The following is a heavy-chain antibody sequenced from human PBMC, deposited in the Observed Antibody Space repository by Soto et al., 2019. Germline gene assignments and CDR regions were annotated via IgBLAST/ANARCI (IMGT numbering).Heavy chain of an antibody. CDR3: ARCLNPMDGIKEWLLPYYYYYYMDV. V-gene: IGHV1-8*01. J-gene: IGHJ6*03. CDR1: GYTFTSYD. Sequence: ASVKVSCKASGYTFTSYDINWVRQATGQGLEWMGWMNPNSGNTGYAQKFQGRVTMTRNTSISTAYMELSSLRSEDTAVYYCARCLNPMDGIKEWLLPYYYYYYMDVWGKGTTVTVSS. CDR2: MNPNSGNT. D-gene: IGHD3-22*01.